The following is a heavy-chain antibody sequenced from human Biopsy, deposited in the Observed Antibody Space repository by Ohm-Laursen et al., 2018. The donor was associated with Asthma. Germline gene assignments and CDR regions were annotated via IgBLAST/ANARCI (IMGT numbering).Heavy chain of an antibody. CDR2: INYRGDT. CDR3: VRGEEVAGTYFKD. J-gene: IGHJ1*01. CDR1: GGSFTHYF. D-gene: IGHD6-19*01. Sequence: SDTLSLTCAISGGSFTHYFWMWIRQPPGKGLEWIGEINYRGDTNYNPSLESRVSISVDTSTYHFSLRLYSVTAADTAVYYCVRGEEVAGTYFKDWDQGTLVTVSS. V-gene: IGHV4-34*01.